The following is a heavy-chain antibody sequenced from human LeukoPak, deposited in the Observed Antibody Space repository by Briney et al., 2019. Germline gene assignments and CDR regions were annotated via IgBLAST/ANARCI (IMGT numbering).Heavy chain of an antibody. V-gene: IGHV1-2*02. J-gene: IGHJ5*02. Sequence: ASVKVSCKASGYTFTGYYMHWVRQAPGQGLEWMGWINPNSGGTNYAQKFQGRVTMTRNTSISTAYMELSSLRSEDTAVYYCARGPRGYGSGSYYRFNWFDPWGQGTLVTVSS. D-gene: IGHD3-10*01. CDR2: INPNSGGT. CDR1: GYTFTGYY. CDR3: ARGPRGYGSGSYYRFNWFDP.